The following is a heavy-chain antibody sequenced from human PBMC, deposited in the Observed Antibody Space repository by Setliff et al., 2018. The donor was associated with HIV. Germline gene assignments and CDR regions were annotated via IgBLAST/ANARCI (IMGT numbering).Heavy chain of an antibody. V-gene: IGHV1-18*04. Sequence: ASVKVSCKASGYSLSTYAISWVRLAPGQGLEWMGWIDSNNGNRNFAQKFRGRVTMTTDISTNTAYMEVRSLSFDDTAVYYCVRLTADRTNYYYYMDVWGKGTPVTVSS. CDR3: VRLTADRTNYYYYMDV. CDR1: GYSLSTYA. CDR2: IDSNNGNR. J-gene: IGHJ6*03. D-gene: IGHD2-8*01.